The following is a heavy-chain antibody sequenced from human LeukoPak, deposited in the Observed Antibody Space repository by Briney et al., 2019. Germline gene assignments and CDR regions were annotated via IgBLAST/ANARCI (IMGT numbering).Heavy chain of an antibody. CDR2: INPNSGGT. J-gene: IGHJ6*02. V-gene: IGHV1-2*02. Sequence: ASVTVSCKASGYTFTGYYMHWVRQAPGQGLEWMGWINPNSGGTNYAQKFQGRVTMTRDTSISTAYMELSRLRSDDTAVHYCARDQAMVRGSLSGMDVWGQGTTVTVSS. CDR1: GYTFTGYY. D-gene: IGHD3-10*01. CDR3: ARDQAMVRGSLSGMDV.